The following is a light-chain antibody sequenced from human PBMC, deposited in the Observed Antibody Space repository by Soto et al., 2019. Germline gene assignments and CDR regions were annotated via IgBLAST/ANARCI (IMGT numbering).Light chain of an antibody. CDR3: SSYTTSHTHQIV. CDR1: SSDVGGYNY. V-gene: IGLV2-14*03. CDR2: DVS. Sequence: QSVLTQPASVSGSPGQSITISCTGTSSDVGGYNYVSWYQHHPGKAPKLMIYDVSNRPSGVSNRFSGSKSGNTASLTISGLQPEDEADYYCSSYTTSHTHQIVLGTGTKVTVL. J-gene: IGLJ1*01.